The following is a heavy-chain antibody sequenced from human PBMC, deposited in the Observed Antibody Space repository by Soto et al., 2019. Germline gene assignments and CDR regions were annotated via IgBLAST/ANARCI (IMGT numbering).Heavy chain of an antibody. J-gene: IGHJ6*02. CDR2: IYYSGST. Sequence: QLQLQESGPGLVKPSETLSLTCTVSGGSISSSSYYWSWIRQPPGKGLEWIGSIYYSGSTYYNPSLKSGVTISVDTSKNQFSLMLSSVTAADTAVYYCARPRGDYDILTGYYTGTSYGMDVWGQGTTVTVSS. CDR3: ARPRGDYDILTGYYTGTSYGMDV. CDR1: GGSISSSSYY. D-gene: IGHD3-9*01. V-gene: IGHV4-39*01.